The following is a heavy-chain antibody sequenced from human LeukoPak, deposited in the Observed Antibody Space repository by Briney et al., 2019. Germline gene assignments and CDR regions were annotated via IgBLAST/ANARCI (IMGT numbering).Heavy chain of an antibody. CDR3: AATWEPPAHYQMDD. Sequence: ISSSGATTYYADSVRGRFTISRDNAESSLYLQMNSLTAEDTAVYYCAATWEPPAHYQMDDWGKGTTVIVSS. J-gene: IGHJ6*03. D-gene: IGHD1-26*01. V-gene: IGHV3-48*01. CDR2: ISSSGATT.